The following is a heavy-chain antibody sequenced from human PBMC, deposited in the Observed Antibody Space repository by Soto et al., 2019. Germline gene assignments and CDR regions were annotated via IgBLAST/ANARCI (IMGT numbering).Heavy chain of an antibody. CDR2: ISPSGDVT. CDR3: ARQLERRVGAASH. CDR1: GFSVDDYA. D-gene: IGHD1-26*01. Sequence: EVQLVESGGGLVQPGRSLRLSCAASGFSVDDYAMHWVRQVPGKGLEWVSYISPSGDVTHYADSVKGRFTISRDNTKNSLFLQMSSLRDDDTAVYYCARQLERRVGAASHWGQGTRVSVSA. V-gene: IGHV3-9*01. J-gene: IGHJ4*02.